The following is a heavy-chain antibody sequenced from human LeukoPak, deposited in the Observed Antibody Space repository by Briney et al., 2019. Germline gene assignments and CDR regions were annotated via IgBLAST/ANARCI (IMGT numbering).Heavy chain of an antibody. J-gene: IGHJ4*02. CDR1: GGSISSGSYY. CDR2: IYTSGST. D-gene: IGHD3-3*01. CDR3: ARNYYDFWSNYFDY. Sequence: SQTLSLTCTVSGGSISSGSYYWSWIRQPAGTGLEWIGRIYTSGSTNYNPSLKSRVTISVDTSKNQFSLKPSSVTAADTAVYYCARNYYDFWSNYFDYWGQGTLVTVSS. V-gene: IGHV4-61*02.